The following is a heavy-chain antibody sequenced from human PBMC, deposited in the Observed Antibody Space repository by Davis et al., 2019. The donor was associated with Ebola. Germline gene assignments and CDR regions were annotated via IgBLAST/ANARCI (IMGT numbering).Heavy chain of an antibody. Sequence: ASVKVSCKASGYTFTNYGITWVRQAPGQGLEWMGIINPSGGSTSYAQKFQGRVTMTRDTSTSTVYMELSSLRSEDTAVYYCAREEIVVVVAATYYYYGMDVWGQGTTVTVS. CDR2: INPSGGST. V-gene: IGHV1-46*03. CDR1: GYTFTNYG. D-gene: IGHD2-15*01. J-gene: IGHJ6*02. CDR3: AREEIVVVVAATYYYYGMDV.